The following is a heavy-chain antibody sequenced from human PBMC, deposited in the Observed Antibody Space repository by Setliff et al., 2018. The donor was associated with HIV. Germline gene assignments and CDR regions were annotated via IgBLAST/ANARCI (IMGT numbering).Heavy chain of an antibody. D-gene: IGHD3-3*01. Sequence: SETLSLTCTVSGGSISSHYWSWIRLPPGKGLEWIGTIYYNGNTNYNPSLKSRVAISVDTSKNLFSLKMNSVTPADTAVYYCARGMENFWSGYIRWGQGTLVTVSS. CDR2: IYYNGNT. CDR3: ARGMENFWSGYIR. CDR1: GGSISSHY. V-gene: IGHV4-59*11. J-gene: IGHJ4*02.